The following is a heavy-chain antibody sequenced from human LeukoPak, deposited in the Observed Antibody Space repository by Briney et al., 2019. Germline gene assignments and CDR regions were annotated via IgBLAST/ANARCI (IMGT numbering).Heavy chain of an antibody. CDR3: ARDDALGDNALDI. V-gene: IGHV3-15*01. CDR2: IKSKTDGGTT. J-gene: IGHJ3*02. CDR1: FXXXNAW. D-gene: IGHD3-16*01. Sequence: FXXXNAWXXWVRQAPGKGLEWVGCIKSKTDGGTTDYAAPVKGRFTISRDDSKNTLFLQMNSLRAEDTAVYYCARDDALGDNALDIWDQGTMVTVSS.